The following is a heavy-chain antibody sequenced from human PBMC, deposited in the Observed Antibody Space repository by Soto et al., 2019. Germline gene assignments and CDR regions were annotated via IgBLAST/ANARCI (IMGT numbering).Heavy chain of an antibody. CDR2: IKYDGSEE. CDR1: GFSFSSVW. V-gene: IGHV3-7*01. Sequence: EVQLVESGGGLVQPGGSLRLSCVVSGFSFSSVWMTWVRQAPGKGLECVANIKYDGSEEYYVDSVKGRFTISRDNAKNSLYLQMNSLRDEDSAVYYCVTDLNWQGHWGRGTLVTVSS. CDR3: VTDLNWQGH. J-gene: IGHJ4*02.